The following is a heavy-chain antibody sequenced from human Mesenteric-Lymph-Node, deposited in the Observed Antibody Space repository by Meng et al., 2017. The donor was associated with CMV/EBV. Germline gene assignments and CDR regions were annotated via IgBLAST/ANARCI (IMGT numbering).Heavy chain of an antibody. D-gene: IGHD3-10*01. CDR3: THRSGPGSYYDY. V-gene: IGHV2-5*01. CDR1: GFSPSTSGVG. J-gene: IGHJ4*02. CDR2: IYWNDNK. Sequence: FSGFSPSTSGVGVGWIRQPPGKALEWLALIYWNDNKHYNPSLNNRLTITKDTSKNQVVLTLTNVDPVDTATYYCTHRSGPGSYYDYWGQGTLVTVSS.